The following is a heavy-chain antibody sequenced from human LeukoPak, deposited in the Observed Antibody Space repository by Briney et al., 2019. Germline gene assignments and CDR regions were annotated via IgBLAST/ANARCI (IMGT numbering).Heavy chain of an antibody. J-gene: IGHJ5*02. CDR2: ISYDGSNK. V-gene: IGHV3-30-3*01. CDR3: AREWLAENWFDP. CDR1: GLTFCSYA. Sequence: GGSLRLSCAASGLTFCSYAMHWVRQAPGKGLEWVAVISYDGSNKYYADSVKGRFTISRDNSKNTLYLQMNSLRAEDTAVYYCAREWLAENWFDPWGQGTLVTVSS. D-gene: IGHD6-19*01.